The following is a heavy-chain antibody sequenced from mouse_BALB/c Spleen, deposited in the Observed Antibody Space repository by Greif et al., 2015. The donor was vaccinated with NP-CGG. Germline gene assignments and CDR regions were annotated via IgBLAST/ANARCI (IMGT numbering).Heavy chain of an antibody. D-gene: IGHD2-4*01. J-gene: IGHJ3*01. Sequence: VKLMESGAELMKPGASVKISCKATGYTFSSYWIEWVKQRPGHGLEWIGEILPGSGSTNYNEKFKGKATFTADTSSNTAYMQLSSLTSEDSAVYYCARRGAYDYFAYWGQGTLVTVSA. CDR3: ARRGAYDYFAY. V-gene: IGHV1-9*01. CDR1: GYTFSSYW. CDR2: ILPGSGST.